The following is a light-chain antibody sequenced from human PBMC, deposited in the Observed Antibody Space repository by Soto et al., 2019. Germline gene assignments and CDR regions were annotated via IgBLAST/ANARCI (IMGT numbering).Light chain of an antibody. V-gene: IGLV2-14*01. J-gene: IGLJ1*01. CDR3: SSYTTSSTRV. Sequence: QSVLTQPASVSGSPGQSIAISCTGSSSDIGIYKYVSWYQQHPGKVPKLIIYEVTNRPSGVSNRFSGSKSGSTASLTISGLQAEDEADYYCSSYTTSSTRVFGPGTKVTVL. CDR1: SSDIGIYKY. CDR2: EVT.